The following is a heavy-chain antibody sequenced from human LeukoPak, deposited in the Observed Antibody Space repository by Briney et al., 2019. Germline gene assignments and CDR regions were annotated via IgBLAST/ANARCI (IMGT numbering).Heavy chain of an antibody. D-gene: IGHD3-3*01. CDR3: ARNYDFWSGYTF. V-gene: IGHV3-11*04. CDR2: ISTSGSTI. CDR1: GFTFSDYY. Sequence: GGSLRLSCAASGFTFSDYYMTWIRLAPGKGLEWVSYISTSGSTIYYADSVKGRFTISRDNAKNSLYLQMNSLRAEDTAVYYCARNYDFWSGYTFWGQGTLVTVSS. J-gene: IGHJ4*02.